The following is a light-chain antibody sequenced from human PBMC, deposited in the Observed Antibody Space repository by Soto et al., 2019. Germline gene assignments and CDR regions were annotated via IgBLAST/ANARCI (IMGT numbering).Light chain of an antibody. CDR2: AAS. Sequence: EVVMTQSPATLSVSPGERATLSYRASQSVSSNLAWYQQKPGQAPRLLIYAASTRATGIPARFSGSGSGTEFTLTISSLQSEDFAVYYCQQYNNWPVFGQGTKVEIK. J-gene: IGKJ1*01. CDR1: QSVSSN. V-gene: IGKV3-15*01. CDR3: QQYNNWPV.